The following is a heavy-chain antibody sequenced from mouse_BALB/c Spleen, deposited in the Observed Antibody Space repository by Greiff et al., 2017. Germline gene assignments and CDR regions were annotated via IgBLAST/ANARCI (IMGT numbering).Heavy chain of an antibody. CDR1: GFSLTSYG. CDR2: IWSDGST. J-gene: IGHJ4*01. V-gene: IGHV2-6-2*01. Sequence: VQLQQSGPDLVAPSQSLSITCTVSGFSLTSYGVHWVRQPPGKGLEWLVVIWSDGSTTYNSALKSRLSISKDNSKSQVFLKMNSLQTDDTAMYYCARFSTATYAMDYWGQGTSVTVSS. CDR3: ARFSTATYAMDY. D-gene: IGHD1-2*01.